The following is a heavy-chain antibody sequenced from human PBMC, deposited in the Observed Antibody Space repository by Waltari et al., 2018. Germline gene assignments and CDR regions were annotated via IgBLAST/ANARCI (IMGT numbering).Heavy chain of an antibody. CDR2: IHISGST. J-gene: IGHJ4*02. CDR3: AREIYYDTSGYPDY. Sequence: QVHLQQSGPGLVKPSQTLSLTCTVSGDSFTSRTYYWSWIRQPAGKGLEWIGSIHISGSTTYNPSLKSRVTMSVDPSKNQFSLKLTSVTAADTAVYYCAREIYYDTSGYPDYWGQGTLVTVSS. CDR1: GDSFTSRTYY. V-gene: IGHV4-61*02. D-gene: IGHD3-22*01.